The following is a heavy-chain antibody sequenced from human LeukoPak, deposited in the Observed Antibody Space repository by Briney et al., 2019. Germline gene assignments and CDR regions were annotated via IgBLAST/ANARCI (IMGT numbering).Heavy chain of an antibody. CDR1: GYSFSVYY. D-gene: IGHD4-17*01. V-gene: IGHV1-2*02. J-gene: IGHJ4*02. CDR2: INPNSGGT. CDR3: ASLYGDYVASDY. Sequence: ASVTVSCQASGYSFSVYYMHWVRQAPGQGLEWMGWINPNSGGTNYAQKFLGRVTMTRDTSISTAYMELSRLRSDDTAVYYCASLYGDYVASDYWGQGTMATVSS.